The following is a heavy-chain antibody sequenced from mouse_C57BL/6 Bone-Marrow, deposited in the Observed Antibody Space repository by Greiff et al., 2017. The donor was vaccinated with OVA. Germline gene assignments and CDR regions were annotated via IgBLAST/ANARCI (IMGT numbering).Heavy chain of an antibody. D-gene: IGHD2-5*01. CDR3: TRGYSNYYAMDY. J-gene: IGHJ4*01. V-gene: IGHV1-15*01. CDR2: IDPETGGT. Sequence: VQRVESGAELVRPGASVTLSCKASGYTFTDYEMHWVKQTPVHGLEWIGAIDPETGGTAYNQKFKGKAILTADKSSSTAYMELRSLTSEDSAVYYCTRGYSNYYAMDYWGRGTSVTVSS. CDR1: GYTFTDYE.